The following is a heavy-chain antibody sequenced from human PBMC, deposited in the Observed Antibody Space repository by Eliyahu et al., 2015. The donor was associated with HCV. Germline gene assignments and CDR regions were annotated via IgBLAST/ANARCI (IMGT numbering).Heavy chain of an antibody. Sequence: EVQLVESGGGLVNPGGSLRLSXXPXGFPFRRAWLXWVRQAPGKGLEWXARIRSKTDGATTDYAAPVKGRFTISRDDSKSTFYLQMNNLKTDDTAVYYCNTDTVVAAPDYWGQGILVTVSS. J-gene: IGHJ4*02. CDR2: IRSKTDGATT. CDR3: NTDTVVAAPDY. V-gene: IGHV3-15*01. CDR1: GFPFRRAW. D-gene: IGHD1-26*01.